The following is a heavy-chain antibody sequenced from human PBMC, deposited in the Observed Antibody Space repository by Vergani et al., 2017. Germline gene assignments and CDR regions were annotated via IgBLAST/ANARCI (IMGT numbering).Heavy chain of an antibody. Sequence: EVQLLDSGGGLVQPGGSLRLSCAASGFTFSSFAMSWVRQAPGKGLEWVSTISGSGSTYYADSVKGRFTISRDNYKNTLYLQMNSLRAEDTAVYYCAKSGNDFWSGYPEYYYYGMDVWGQGTTVTVSS. CDR1: GFTFSSFA. CDR3: AKSGNDFWSGYPEYYYYGMDV. D-gene: IGHD3-3*01. CDR2: ISGSGST. J-gene: IGHJ6*02. V-gene: IGHV3-23*01.